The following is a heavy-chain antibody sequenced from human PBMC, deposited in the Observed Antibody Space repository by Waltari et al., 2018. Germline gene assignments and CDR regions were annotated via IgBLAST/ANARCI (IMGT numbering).Heavy chain of an antibody. CDR1: GFTFSSYA. CDR2: IWYDGSHQ. Sequence: QMELVQSGGGVVQPGGSLRLSCAASGFTFSSYALPWVRQAPGKGLEWVSFIWYDGSHQDYIDSVKGRFTISRDNSKNTLYLQMNTLRSDDTAVYYCAKDRHGDYAHFYGMDVWGQGTTVTVSS. CDR3: AKDRHGDYAHFYGMDV. V-gene: IGHV3-30*02. J-gene: IGHJ6*02. D-gene: IGHD4-17*01.